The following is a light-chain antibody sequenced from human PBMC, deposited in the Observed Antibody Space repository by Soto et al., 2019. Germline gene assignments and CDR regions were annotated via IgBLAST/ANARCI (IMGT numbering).Light chain of an antibody. CDR1: QSISRY. J-gene: IGKJ4*01. V-gene: IGKV3-11*01. CDR3: QQRGTWPRVT. CDR2: DAS. Sequence: IVLTQSPATLSLSPGETATLSCRASQSISRYLAWYQQKPGQAPRLLIYDASIRATGIPARFRGGGSETDFTLNISSLAPEDFALYYCQQRGTWPRVTFGGGTKVEIK.